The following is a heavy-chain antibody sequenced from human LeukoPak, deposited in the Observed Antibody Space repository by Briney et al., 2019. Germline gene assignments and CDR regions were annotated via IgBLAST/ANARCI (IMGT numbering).Heavy chain of an antibody. V-gene: IGHV4-59*01. CDR3: ARVGSMIVGVNWFAP. D-gene: IGHD3-22*01. CDR2: IYYSGST. Sequence: SETLSLTCTVSGGSISSYYWSWIRQPPGKGLEWIGYIYYSGSTDYNPSLKSRVTISVDTSKNQFSLKLSSVTAADTAVYYCARVGSMIVGVNWFAPWGQGTLVTVSS. CDR1: GGSISSYY. J-gene: IGHJ5*02.